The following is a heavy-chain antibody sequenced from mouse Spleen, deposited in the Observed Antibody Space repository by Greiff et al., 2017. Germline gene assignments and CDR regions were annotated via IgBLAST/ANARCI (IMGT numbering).Heavy chain of an antibody. CDR2: IRLKSDNYAT. CDR3: TGSDYYGYYFDY. J-gene: IGHJ2*01. CDR1: GFTFSNYW. Sequence: EVKLQESGGGLVQPGGSMKLSCVASGFTFSNYWMNWVRQSPEKGLEWVAQIRLKSDNYATHYAESVKGRFTISRDDSKSSVYLQMNNLRAEDTGIYYCTGSDYYGYYFDYWGQGTTLTVSS. D-gene: IGHD1-2*01. V-gene: IGHV6-3*01.